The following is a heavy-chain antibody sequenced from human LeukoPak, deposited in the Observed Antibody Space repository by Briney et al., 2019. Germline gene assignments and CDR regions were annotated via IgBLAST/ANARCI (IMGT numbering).Heavy chain of an antibody. CDR2: INLNSGGT. D-gene: IGHD2-15*01. CDR3: ARDPRPLYCSGGSCYSGHSYNWFDP. CDR1: GYTFTGYY. V-gene: IGHV1-2*02. J-gene: IGHJ5*02. Sequence: ASVKVSCKASGYTFTGYYMHWVRQAPGQGLEWMGWINLNSGGTNYAQKFQGRVTMTRDTSISTAYMGLSRLRSDDTAVYYCARDPRPLYCSGGSCYSGHSYNWFDPWGQGTLVTVSS.